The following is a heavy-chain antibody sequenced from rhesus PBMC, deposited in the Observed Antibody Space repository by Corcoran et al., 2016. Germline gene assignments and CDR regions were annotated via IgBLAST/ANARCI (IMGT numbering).Heavy chain of an antibody. CDR3: ARGLMYYFDY. CDR2: IYGSGSST. D-gene: IGHD3-28*01. Sequence: QLQLQESGPGLVKPSETLSVTCAVSGASISSSYWSWFRQAPGKGLEWIGYIYGSGSSTNYNPSLKSRVTLSVDTSKNQLSLKLSSVTAADTAVYYCARGLMYYFDYWGQGVLVTVSS. V-gene: IGHV4-169*01. CDR1: GASISSSY. J-gene: IGHJ4*01.